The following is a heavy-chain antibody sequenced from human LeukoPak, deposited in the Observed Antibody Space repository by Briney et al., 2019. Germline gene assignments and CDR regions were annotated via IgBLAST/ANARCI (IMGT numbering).Heavy chain of an antibody. CDR2: ISYDGSNE. V-gene: IGHV3-30*14. Sequence: GGSLRLSCVASGLTFSGYAMQWVRQAPGKGLEWVSTISYDGSNEYYADSVKGRFTISRDNSKNTLYLQMNSLRAEDTAVYYCARGGTGFDPWGQGTLVTVSS. J-gene: IGHJ5*02. CDR3: ARGGTGFDP. CDR1: GLTFSGYA. D-gene: IGHD2-8*02.